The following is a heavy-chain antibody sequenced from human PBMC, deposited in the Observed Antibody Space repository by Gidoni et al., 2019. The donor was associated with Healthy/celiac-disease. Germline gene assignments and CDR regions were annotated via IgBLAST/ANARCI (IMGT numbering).Heavy chain of an antibody. CDR3: ARAIGWRNDY. Sequence: QVQLQQWGAGLLKPSETLSLTCAVYGGSFSGYYWSWIRQPPGKGLEWIGEIDHSGSTNYNPSLKSRVNISVDKSKNQFSLKLSSVTAADTAVYYCARAIGWRNDYWGQGTLVTVSS. D-gene: IGHD6-19*01. CDR1: GGSFSGYY. CDR2: IDHSGST. V-gene: IGHV4-34*01. J-gene: IGHJ4*02.